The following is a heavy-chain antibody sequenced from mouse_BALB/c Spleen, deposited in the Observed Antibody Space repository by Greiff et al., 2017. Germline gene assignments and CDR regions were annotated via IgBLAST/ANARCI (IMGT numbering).Heavy chain of an antibody. CDR3: ARGGGYGSSYGY. CDR1: GFTFSSYG. CDR2: INSNGGST. J-gene: IGHJ2*01. V-gene: IGHV5-6-3*01. Sequence: EVKLMESGGGLVQPGGSLKLSCAASGFTFSSYGMSWVRQTPDKRLELVATINSNGGSTYYPDSVKGRFTISRDNAKNTLYLQMSSLKSEDTAMYYCARGGGYGSSYGYWGQGTTLTVSS. D-gene: IGHD1-1*01.